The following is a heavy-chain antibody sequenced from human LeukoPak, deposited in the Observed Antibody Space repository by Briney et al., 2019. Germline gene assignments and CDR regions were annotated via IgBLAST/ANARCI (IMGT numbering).Heavy chain of an antibody. CDR3: ASCRLSSGYPQSWFDP. Sequence: GGSLRLSCAASGFTFSSYSMNWVRQAPGKGLEWVSSISSSSSYIYYADSVKGRFTISRDNAKNSLYLQMNSLRAEDTAVYYCASCRLSSGYPQSWFDPWGQGTLVTVSS. CDR2: ISSSSSYI. CDR1: GFTFSSYS. D-gene: IGHD3-22*01. V-gene: IGHV3-21*01. J-gene: IGHJ5*02.